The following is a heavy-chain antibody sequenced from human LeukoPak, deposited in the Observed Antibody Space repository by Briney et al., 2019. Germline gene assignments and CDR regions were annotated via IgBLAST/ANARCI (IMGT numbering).Heavy chain of an antibody. V-gene: IGHV4-30-2*01. CDR3: ARGPRVSGYYYDFDY. CDR1: GGSISSGGYS. J-gene: IGHJ4*02. Sequence: PSQTLSLTCAVSGGSISSGGYSWSWIRQPPGKGLEWIGYIYYSGSTNYNPSLKSRVTISIDTSKSQFSLKLSSVTAADTAVYYCARGPRVSGYYYDFDYWGQGTLVTVSS. CDR2: IYYSGST. D-gene: IGHD3-22*01.